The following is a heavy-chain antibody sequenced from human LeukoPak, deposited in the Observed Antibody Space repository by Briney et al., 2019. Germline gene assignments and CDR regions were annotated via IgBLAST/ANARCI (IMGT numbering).Heavy chain of an antibody. J-gene: IGHJ4*02. Sequence: GRSLRLSCAASGFTFSSYAMHWVRQAPGKGLEWVAVISYDGSNKYYADSVKGRFTISRDNSKNTLYLQMNSLRAEDTAVYYCARVGSRWYPGYFDYWGQGTLVTVSS. CDR3: ARVGSRWYPGYFDY. D-gene: IGHD6-13*01. CDR1: GFTFSSYA. CDR2: ISYDGSNK. V-gene: IGHV3-30-3*01.